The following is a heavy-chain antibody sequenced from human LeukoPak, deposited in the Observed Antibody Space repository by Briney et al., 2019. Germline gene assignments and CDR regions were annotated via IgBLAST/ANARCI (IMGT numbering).Heavy chain of an antibody. CDR2: ISSSGSYT. J-gene: IGHJ4*02. Sequence: GGSLRLSCAASGFTFSSYSMNWVREAPGKGLEWVSSISSSGSYTYYADSLKGRFTISRDNAKNSLFLQMTTLRAEDTAIYYCARVVGDLPSAPDSWGQGTLVTVSS. D-gene: IGHD3-10*01. V-gene: IGHV3-21*01. CDR1: GFTFSSYS. CDR3: ARVVGDLPSAPDS.